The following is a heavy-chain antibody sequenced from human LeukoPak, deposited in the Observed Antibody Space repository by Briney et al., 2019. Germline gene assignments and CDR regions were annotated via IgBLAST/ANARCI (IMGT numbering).Heavy chain of an antibody. V-gene: IGHV3-66*03. CDR3: AKLYYYDSSGYYPAFDI. CDR2: IYSDNT. CDR1: GFTVSSNS. J-gene: IGHJ3*02. Sequence: GGSLRLSCTVSGFTVSSNSMSWVRQAPGKGLEWVSFIYSDNTHYSDSVKGRFTISRDNSKNTLYLQMNSLRAEDTAVYYCAKLYYYDSSGYYPAFDIWGQGTMVTVSS. D-gene: IGHD3-22*01.